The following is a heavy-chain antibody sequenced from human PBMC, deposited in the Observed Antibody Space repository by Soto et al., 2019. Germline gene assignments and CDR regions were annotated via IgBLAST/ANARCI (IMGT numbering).Heavy chain of an antibody. D-gene: IGHD6-6*01. CDR1: GFTFSDYY. CDR2: ISSSGSTI. Sequence: QVQLVESGGGLVKPGGSLRLSCAASGFTFSDYYMSWIRQAPGNGLGWVAYISSSGSTIYYADSVKGRFTIPRDNAKNPLYLQMNSLRAEDTAVYYCARDGAARPGTRPDSFDIWGQGTMVTVSS. V-gene: IGHV3-11*01. J-gene: IGHJ3*02. CDR3: ARDGAARPGTRPDSFDI.